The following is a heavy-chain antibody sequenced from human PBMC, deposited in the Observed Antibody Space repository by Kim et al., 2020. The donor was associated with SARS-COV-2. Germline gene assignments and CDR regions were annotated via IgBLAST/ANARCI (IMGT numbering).Heavy chain of an antibody. V-gene: IGHV1-3*01. Sequence: ASVKVSCKASGYTFTSYAMYWVRQAPGQRLEWMGWINAGNGNTKYSQKFQGRVTITRDTSASTAYMELSSLRSEDTAVYYCAREKGDYGSGSYYNDWFDPWGQGTLVTVSS. CDR3: AREKGDYGSGSYYNDWFDP. CDR2: INAGNGNT. CDR1: GYTFTSYA. D-gene: IGHD3-10*01. J-gene: IGHJ5*02.